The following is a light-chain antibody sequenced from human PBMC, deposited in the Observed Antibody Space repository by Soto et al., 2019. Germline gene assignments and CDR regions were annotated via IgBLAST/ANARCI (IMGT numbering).Light chain of an antibody. CDR2: SAS. CDR3: QQASTFPRT. Sequence: DIQMTQSPSSVSASVGDRVTVTCRASQDVGNRLAWYQQKPGKAPNLLIYSASTLYSGVPSRFSGSGSGKDFTLTISSLQPEDFATYYCQQASTFPRTFGQGTKVEIK. V-gene: IGKV1-12*01. CDR1: QDVGNR. J-gene: IGKJ1*01.